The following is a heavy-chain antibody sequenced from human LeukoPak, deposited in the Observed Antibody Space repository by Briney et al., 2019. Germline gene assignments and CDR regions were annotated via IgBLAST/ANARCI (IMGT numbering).Heavy chain of an antibody. V-gene: IGHV1-2*02. CDR3: ATSTYYDSSGYTTEFQH. J-gene: IGHJ1*01. D-gene: IGHD3-22*01. Sequence: ASVKVSCKASGYTFTSYDINWVRQATGQGLEWMGWINPNSGGTNYAQKFQGRVTMTRDTSISTAYMELSRLRSDDTAVYYCATSTYYDSSGYTTEFQHWGQGTLVTVSS. CDR2: INPNSGGT. CDR1: GYTFTSYD.